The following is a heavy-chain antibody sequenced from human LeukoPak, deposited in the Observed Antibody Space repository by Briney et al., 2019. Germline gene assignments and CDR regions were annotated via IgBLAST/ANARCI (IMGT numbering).Heavy chain of an antibody. V-gene: IGHV3-53*01. CDR3: ARAGAVEVFDY. CDR2: IYSGGST. CDR1: GFTVSSNY. J-gene: IGHJ4*02. D-gene: IGHD6-19*01. Sequence: GGSLRLSCAASGFTVSSNYMSWVRQAPGKGLEWVSVIYSGGSTYYADSVKGRFTISRDNPKNTLYLQMNSLRAEDTAVYYCARAGAVEVFDYWGQGTLVTVSS.